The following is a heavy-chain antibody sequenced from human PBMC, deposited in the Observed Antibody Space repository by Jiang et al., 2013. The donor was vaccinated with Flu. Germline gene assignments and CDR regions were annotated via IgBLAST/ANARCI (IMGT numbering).Heavy chain of an antibody. D-gene: IGHD3-22*01. Sequence: QTLSLTCAISGDSVSSSTAAWNWIRQSPSRGLEWLGRTYYRSRWFADYGGSVISRININPDVSENQFSLQLNSVTPEDTAVYYCARDDAGGYSGSFDIWGQGTVVAVSS. CDR3: ARDDAGGYSGSFDI. V-gene: IGHV6-1*01. J-gene: IGHJ3*02. CDR2: TYYRSRWFA. CDR1: GDSVSSSTAA.